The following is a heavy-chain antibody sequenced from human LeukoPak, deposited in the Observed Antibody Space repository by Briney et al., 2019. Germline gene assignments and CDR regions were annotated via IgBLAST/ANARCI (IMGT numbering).Heavy chain of an antibody. CDR1: GFTFSSYG. Sequence: GGSLRLSCSASGFTFSSYGIHWVRQAPGKGLEYVSTISSNGGTTYYANSVKGRFTISRDNSKNTVYLQMNSLRTEDTAVYYCARTREQWQVLDYWGQGTLVTVSS. V-gene: IGHV3-64*04. D-gene: IGHD6-19*01. CDR3: ARTREQWQVLDY. J-gene: IGHJ4*02. CDR2: ISSNGGTT.